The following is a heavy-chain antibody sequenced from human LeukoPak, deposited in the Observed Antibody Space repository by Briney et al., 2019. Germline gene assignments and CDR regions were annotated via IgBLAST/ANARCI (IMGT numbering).Heavy chain of an antibody. CDR3: ARGPKAAADYYYYGMDV. Sequence: GASVKVSCKASGYTFTSYDINWVRQATGQGLAWMGWMNPNSGNTGYAQKLQGRVTMTRNTSISTAYMELSSLRSEDTAVYYCARGPKAAADYYYYGMDVWGQGTTVTVSS. CDR2: MNPNSGNT. V-gene: IGHV1-8*01. J-gene: IGHJ6*02. CDR1: GYTFTSYD. D-gene: IGHD6-13*01.